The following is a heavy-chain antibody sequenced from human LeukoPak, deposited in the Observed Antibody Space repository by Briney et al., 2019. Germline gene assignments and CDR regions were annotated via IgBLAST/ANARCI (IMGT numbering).Heavy chain of an antibody. J-gene: IGHJ6*03. V-gene: IGHV3-21*01. Sequence: GGSLRLSCAASGFTFSSHSMNWVRQAPGKGLEWVSSISPSGNYIYYADSVEGRFTISRDNAKNSLYLQMNSLRAEDTAVYYCAREGDIVATDGSTYYYYYYMDVWGKGTTVTVSS. D-gene: IGHD5-12*01. CDR3: AREGDIVATDGSTYYYYYYMDV. CDR2: ISPSGNYI. CDR1: GFTFSSHS.